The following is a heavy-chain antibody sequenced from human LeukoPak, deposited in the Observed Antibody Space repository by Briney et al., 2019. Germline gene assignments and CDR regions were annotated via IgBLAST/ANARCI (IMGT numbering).Heavy chain of an antibody. CDR1: GGSISSGSYY. V-gene: IGHV4-61*02. CDR2: IYTSGST. Sequence: SETLSLTCTVSGGSISSGSYYRSWIRQPAGKGLEWIGRIYTSGSTNYNPSLKSRVTISVDTSKNQFSLKLSSVTAADTAVYYCARSSPVGATFYFDYWGQGTLVTVSS. CDR3: ARSSPVGATFYFDY. D-gene: IGHD1-26*01. J-gene: IGHJ4*02.